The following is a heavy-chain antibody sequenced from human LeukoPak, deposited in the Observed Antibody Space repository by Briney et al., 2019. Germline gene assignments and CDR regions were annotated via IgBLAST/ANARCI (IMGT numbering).Heavy chain of an antibody. CDR2: IYSSRS. CDR1: GASISSYY. D-gene: IGHD1-26*01. J-gene: IGHJ4*02. V-gene: IGHV4-4*07. Sequence: KPSETLSLTCTVSGASISSYYWSWIRQPAGEGLEWIGRIYSSRSIYNPSLKSRVTMSVDTSKNQFSLKLSSVTAADTAVYYCARAAGRDTTSGLEFDYWGQGILVTVSS. CDR3: ARAAGRDTTSGLEFDY.